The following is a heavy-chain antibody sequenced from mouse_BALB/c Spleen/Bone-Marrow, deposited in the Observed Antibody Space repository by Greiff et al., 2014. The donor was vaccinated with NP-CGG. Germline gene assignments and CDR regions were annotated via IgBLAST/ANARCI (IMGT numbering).Heavy chain of an antibody. J-gene: IGHJ3*01. CDR3: ANYYYGSSLFCY. Sequence: VQLQQSGAELVKPGASVRLSCTASGFNIKDTYMHWVKQRPEQGLEWIGRIDPANGNTKYDPKFQGKATITADASSNTAYLQLSSLTSEDTAVYYCANYYYGSSLFCYWGQGTLVTVSA. CDR2: IDPANGNT. CDR1: GFNIKDTY. V-gene: IGHV14-3*02. D-gene: IGHD1-1*01.